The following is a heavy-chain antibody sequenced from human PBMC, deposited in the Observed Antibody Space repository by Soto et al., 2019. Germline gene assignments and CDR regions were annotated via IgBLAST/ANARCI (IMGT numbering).Heavy chain of an antibody. J-gene: IGHJ4*02. Sequence: QLQLQQWGAGLLKPSETLSLTCAVYGGSFSGYYWNWIRQPPGKGLEWIGEINHSGSTNYNPSLTSRVTISVDTSKNQFSLKLSSVTAADTAVYYCARGWCSGVFDYWGQGTLVTVSS. CDR3: ARGWCSGVFDY. CDR1: GGSFSGYY. D-gene: IGHD6-19*01. CDR2: INHSGST. V-gene: IGHV4-34*01.